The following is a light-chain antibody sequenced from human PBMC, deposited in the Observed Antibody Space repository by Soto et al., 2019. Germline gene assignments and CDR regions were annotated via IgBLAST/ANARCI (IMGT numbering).Light chain of an antibody. CDR3: QKYDSAPLT. J-gene: IGKJ1*01. Sequence: DIQMTQSPSSLSASVGDRVTITCRASQGISNNLAWYQQKPGNVPKLLIYGASTLQSGVPSPFSGSGSGTDFTLTISTLQPEDVATYYCQKYDSAPLTFGQGTKVEFK. V-gene: IGKV1-27*01. CDR1: QGISNN. CDR2: GAS.